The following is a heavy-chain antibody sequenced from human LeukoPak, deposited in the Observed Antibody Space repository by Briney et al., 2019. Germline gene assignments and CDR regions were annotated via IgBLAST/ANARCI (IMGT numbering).Heavy chain of an antibody. J-gene: IGHJ5*02. Sequence: SVKASCKASGGTFSSYAISWVRQAPGQGLEWMGGIIPIFGTANYAQKFQGRVTITADESTSTAYMELSSLRSEDTAAYYCARDRGVVVAANWFDPWGQGTLVTVSS. D-gene: IGHD2-15*01. CDR1: GGTFSSYA. CDR3: ARDRGVVVAANWFDP. CDR2: IIPIFGTA. V-gene: IGHV1-69*13.